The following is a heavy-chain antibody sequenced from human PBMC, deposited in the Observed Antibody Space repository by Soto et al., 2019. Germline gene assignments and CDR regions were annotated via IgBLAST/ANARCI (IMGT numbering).Heavy chain of an antibody. CDR2: INSDGSST. Sequence: EVQLVESGGGLVRPGGSLRLSCAASGFTLRGYWMHWVRQAPGKGLVWVSRINSDGSSTSYADSVKGRFTISRDNAKNTLYLQMNSLRAEDTAVYYCAKDGRLGQFDYWGQGTLVTASS. J-gene: IGHJ4*02. D-gene: IGHD1-1*01. CDR1: GFTLRGYW. V-gene: IGHV3-74*01. CDR3: AKDGRLGQFDY.